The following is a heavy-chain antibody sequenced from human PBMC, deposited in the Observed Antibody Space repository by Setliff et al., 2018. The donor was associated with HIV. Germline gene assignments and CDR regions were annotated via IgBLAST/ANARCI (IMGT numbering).Heavy chain of an antibody. D-gene: IGHD6-19*01. V-gene: IGHV4-38-2*01. J-gene: IGHJ3*02. Sequence: SETLSLTCAVSGYSISSGSSWGWIRQPPGKGLEWIGTISHTGSTFYNPSLKSRVTISVDTSKNQFSLKLNSVTAADTAVYYCARHDYSSGWLYDPLDIWGQGTMVTVSS. CDR3: ARHDYSSGWLYDPLDI. CDR1: GYSISSGSS. CDR2: ISHTGST.